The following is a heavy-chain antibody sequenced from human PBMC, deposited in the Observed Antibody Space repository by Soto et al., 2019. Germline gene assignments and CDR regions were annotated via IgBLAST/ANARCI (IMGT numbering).Heavy chain of an antibody. J-gene: IGHJ4*02. CDR1: GGSFSGYY. CDR3: AMASRYCSGGSCYSPRFDY. D-gene: IGHD2-15*01. Sequence: KSSETLALTCAVYGGSFSGYYWSWIRQPPGKGLEWIGEINHSGSTNYNPSLKSRVTISVDTSKNQFSLKLSSVTAADTAVYYCAMASRYCSGGSCYSPRFDYWGQGTLVTVSS. V-gene: IGHV4-34*01. CDR2: INHSGST.